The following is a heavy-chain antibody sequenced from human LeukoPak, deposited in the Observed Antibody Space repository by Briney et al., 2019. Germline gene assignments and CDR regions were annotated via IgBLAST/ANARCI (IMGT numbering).Heavy chain of an antibody. D-gene: IGHD3-16*01. Sequence: SETLSLTCTVSGGSVSSGSYYWSWIRQPPGKGLEWIGYIYYSGSTNYNPSLKSRVTISVDTSKNQFSLKLSSVTAADTAVYYCARTTPNWGIFDYWGQGTLVTVSS. J-gene: IGHJ4*02. V-gene: IGHV4-61*01. CDR1: GGSVSSGSYY. CDR3: ARTTPNWGIFDY. CDR2: IYYSGST.